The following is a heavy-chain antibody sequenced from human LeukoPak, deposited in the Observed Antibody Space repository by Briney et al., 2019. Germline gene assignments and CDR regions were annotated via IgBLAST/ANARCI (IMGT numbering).Heavy chain of an antibody. CDR3: ARSPPSYYYGMDV. V-gene: IGHV3-33*01. Sequence: PGGSLRLSCAASGFTFSSYGMHWVRQAPGKGLEWVAVIWYDGSNKYYADSVKGRFTISRDNSKNTLYLQMNSLRAEDTAVYYCARSPPSYYYGMDVWGQGTTVTVSS. CDR1: GFTFSSYG. J-gene: IGHJ6*02. CDR2: IWYDGSNK.